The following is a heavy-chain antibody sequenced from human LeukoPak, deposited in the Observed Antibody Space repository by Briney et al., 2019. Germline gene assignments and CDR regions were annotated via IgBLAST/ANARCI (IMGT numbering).Heavy chain of an antibody. V-gene: IGHV4-31*03. CDR2: IYYSGST. CDR1: GASISSGTYY. J-gene: IGHJ6*02. Sequence: SETLSLTCTVSGASISSGTYYWSWIRQPPGKGLEWIGYIYYSGSTYYNPSLKSRVTISVDTSKNQFSLKLSSVTAADTAVYYCARDTGYSYGYDYYYGMDVWGQGTTVTVSS. D-gene: IGHD5-18*01. CDR3: ARDTGYSYGYDYYYGMDV.